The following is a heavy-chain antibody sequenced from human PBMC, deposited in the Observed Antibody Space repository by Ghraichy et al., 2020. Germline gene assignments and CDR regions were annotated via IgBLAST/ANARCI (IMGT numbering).Heavy chain of an antibody. CDR2: IYYSGST. J-gene: IGHJ3*02. Sequence: GSLSLTCTVSGGSISSYYWSWIRQPPGKGLEWIGYIYYSGSTNYNPSLKSRVTISVDTSKNQFSLKLSSVTAADTAVYYCARDRPPMTAFDIWGQGTMVTVSS. CDR1: GGSISSYY. CDR3: ARDRPPMTAFDI. V-gene: IGHV4-59*01.